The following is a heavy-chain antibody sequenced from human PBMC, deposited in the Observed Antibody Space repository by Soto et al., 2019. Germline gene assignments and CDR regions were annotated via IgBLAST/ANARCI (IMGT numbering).Heavy chain of an antibody. CDR3: ASTRRWLQYYGMDV. D-gene: IGHD5-12*01. J-gene: IGHJ6*02. V-gene: IGHV4-39*01. CDR1: GGSISSSSYY. Sequence: LSLTCTVSGGSISSSSYYWGWIRQPPGKGLEWSGIIYYSGSTYYNPSLKSRVTISVHTPKNQFSLKLRSVTAADTAVYYCASTRRWLQYYGMDVWGQGTTVTVSS. CDR2: IYYSGST.